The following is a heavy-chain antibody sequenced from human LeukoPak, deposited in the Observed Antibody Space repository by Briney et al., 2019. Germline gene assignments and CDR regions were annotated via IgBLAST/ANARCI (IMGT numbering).Heavy chain of an antibody. V-gene: IGHV6-1*01. CDR1: GDSFSSHSAA. D-gene: IGHD3-10*01. CDR2: TYYRFKWYN. Sequence: SQTLSLTCAISGDSFSSHSAAWNWIRQSPSRGLEWMGRTYYRFKWYNDYAVSVKSRITINPDTSKNQFSLQLNSVTPEDTAVYYCAREYGSGSYNNDPFDYWGQGTLVTVSS. CDR3: AREYGSGSYNNDPFDY. J-gene: IGHJ4*02.